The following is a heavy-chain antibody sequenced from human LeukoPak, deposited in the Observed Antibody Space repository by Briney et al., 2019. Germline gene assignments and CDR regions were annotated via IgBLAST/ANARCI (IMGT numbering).Heavy chain of an antibody. D-gene: IGHD3-3*01. CDR1: GGSISSGGYY. Sequence: PSETLSLTCTVSGGSISSGGYYWSWIRQHPGKGLEWIGYIYYSGSTYYNPSLKSRVTISVDTSKNQFSLKLSSVTAADTAVYYCATTKKRSGYSHALWFPYYYYGMDVWGQGTTVTVSS. CDR3: ATTKKRSGYSHALWFPYYYYGMDV. V-gene: IGHV4-31*03. CDR2: IYYSGST. J-gene: IGHJ6*02.